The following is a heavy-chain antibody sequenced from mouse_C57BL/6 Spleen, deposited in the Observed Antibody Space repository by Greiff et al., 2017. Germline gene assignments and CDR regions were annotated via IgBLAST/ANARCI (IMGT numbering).Heavy chain of an antibody. CDR3: ATSMVKELIFCMDY. V-gene: IGHV2-3*01. Sequence: VHLVESGPGLVAPSQSLSITCTVSGFSLTSYGVSWVRQPPGKGLEWLGVIWGDGSTNYHSALISRLSISKDNSKSQVFLKLNSLQTDDTATYYCATSMVKELIFCMDYWGQGTSVTVSS. D-gene: IGHD1-1*02. J-gene: IGHJ4*01. CDR2: IWGDGST. CDR1: GFSLTSYG.